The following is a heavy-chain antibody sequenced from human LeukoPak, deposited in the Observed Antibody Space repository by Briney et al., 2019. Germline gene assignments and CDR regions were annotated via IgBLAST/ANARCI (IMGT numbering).Heavy chain of an antibody. Sequence: SETLSLTCTVSGDSISSSSYYWGWIRQPPGKGLEWIGSIHYSGSTYYNPSLKSRVTISVDTSKNQFSLKLSSVTAADTTVYYCARLYDSSGYYYSYYFDYWGQGTLVTVSS. J-gene: IGHJ4*02. CDR2: IHYSGST. V-gene: IGHV4-39*01. D-gene: IGHD3-22*01. CDR3: ARLYDSSGYYYSYYFDY. CDR1: GDSISSSSYY.